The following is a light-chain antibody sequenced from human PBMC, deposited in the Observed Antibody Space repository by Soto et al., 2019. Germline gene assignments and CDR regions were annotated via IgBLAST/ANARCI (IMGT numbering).Light chain of an antibody. CDR1: SSDIGFYNY. V-gene: IGLV2-14*01. CDR2: EVK. Sequence: QSALTQPASVSGSPGQSITISCTGTSSDIGFYNYVSWYQQYPGKAPKVVIYEVKNRPSGVSNRFYGSKTGNTASLTTSGLQDDDDDDYYCCSYTHSSTLYVFGKGTKQTVL. J-gene: IGLJ1*01. CDR3: CSYTHSSTLYV.